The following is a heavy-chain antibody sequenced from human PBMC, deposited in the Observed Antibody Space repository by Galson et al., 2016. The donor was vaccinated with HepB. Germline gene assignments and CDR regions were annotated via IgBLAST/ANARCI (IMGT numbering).Heavy chain of an antibody. CDR2: ISDNGGST. CDR3: AKSSRGYCVGGSCQWFYFDS. Sequence: SLRLSCAASGFTFSIFAMNWVRQAPGKGLEWVSGISDNGGSTYYVDSVKGRFTISRDNFKNMLYLQMNSLRAEDTAVYYCAKSSRGYCVGGSCQWFYFDSWGQGTLVTVSS. V-gene: IGHV3-23*01. J-gene: IGHJ4*02. CDR1: GFTFSIFA. D-gene: IGHD2-15*01.